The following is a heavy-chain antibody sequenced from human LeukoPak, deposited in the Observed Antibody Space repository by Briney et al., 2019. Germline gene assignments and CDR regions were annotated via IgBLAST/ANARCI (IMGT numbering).Heavy chain of an antibody. CDR2: MHYTGST. V-gene: IGHV4-39*01. D-gene: IGHD1-1*01. CDR1: GGSITSTH. CDR3: ARHTTDIGRVGWFDP. J-gene: IGHJ5*02. Sequence: SETLFLTCTVPGGSITSTHWAWIRQPPGKGLEWIGTMHYTGSTYYNPSLKGRLTMSADTSKNQFSLNLSSVTAADRAVYYCARHTTDIGRVGWFDPWGQGTQVTVSS.